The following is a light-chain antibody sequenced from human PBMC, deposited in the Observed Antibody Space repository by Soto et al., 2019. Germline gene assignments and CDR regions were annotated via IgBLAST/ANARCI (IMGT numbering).Light chain of an antibody. CDR3: QQLHDYPIT. V-gene: IGKV3D-15*01. Sequence: EIVMTQSPATLSVSPGERATLSCRASQSFSSNLAWYQQKPGQAPRLLIYGATMRTTGTPDRFSGAGSETHFTLAISSLQPEDFATYYCQQLHDYPITFGQGTRLEIK. J-gene: IGKJ5*01. CDR1: QSFSSN. CDR2: GAT.